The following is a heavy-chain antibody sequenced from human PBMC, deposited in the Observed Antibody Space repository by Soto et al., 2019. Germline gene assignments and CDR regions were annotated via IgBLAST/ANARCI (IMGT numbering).Heavy chain of an antibody. J-gene: IGHJ6*02. V-gene: IGHV4-4*02. CDR2: IYHSGST. CDR3: ARARRVLLWFGESSPYGMDV. Sequence: SETLSLTCAVSGGSISSSNWWSWVRQPPGKGLEWIGEIYHSGSTNYNPSLKSRVTISVDKSKNQFSLKLSSVTAADTAVYYCARARRVLLWFGESSPYGMDVWGQGTTVTVSS. D-gene: IGHD3-10*01. CDR1: GGSISSSNW.